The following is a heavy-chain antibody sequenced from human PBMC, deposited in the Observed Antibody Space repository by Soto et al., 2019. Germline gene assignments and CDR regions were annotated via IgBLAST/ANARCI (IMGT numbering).Heavy chain of an antibody. CDR1: GYTFTSYY. V-gene: IGHV1-46*01. CDR2: INPSGGST. J-gene: IGHJ4*02. Sequence: ASVKVSCKASGYTFTSYYMHWVRQAPGQGLEWMVIINPSGGSTSYAQKFQGRVTMTRDTSTSTVYMELSSLRSEDTAVYYCARARRYYYDSSGYSQPGAYWGQGTLVTV. D-gene: IGHD3-22*01. CDR3: ARARRYYYDSSGYSQPGAY.